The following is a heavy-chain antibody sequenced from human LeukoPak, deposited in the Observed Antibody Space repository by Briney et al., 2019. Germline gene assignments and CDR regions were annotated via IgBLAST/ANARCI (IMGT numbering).Heavy chain of an antibody. D-gene: IGHD3-10*01. V-gene: IGHV3-15*01. J-gene: IGHJ1*01. CDR3: TTVGSRGSGSSLQH. CDR2: IKSKTDGGTT. Sequence: WGSRRLSCAASGFTFNNAWMNWVRQAPGKGLEWVGRIKSKTDGGTTDYAAPVKGRFTISRDDSENTLYLQMNSLKTEDTAVYYCTTVGSRGSGSSLQHWGQGTLVTVSS. CDR1: GFTFNNAW.